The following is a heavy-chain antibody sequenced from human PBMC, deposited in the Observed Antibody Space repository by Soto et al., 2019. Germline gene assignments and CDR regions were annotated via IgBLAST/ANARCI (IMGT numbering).Heavy chain of an antibody. CDR1: GGSISSGGYY. CDR2: IFYSGST. V-gene: IGHV4-31*03. CDR3: ARAPGDYFDY. J-gene: IGHJ4*02. Sequence: QVQLQESGPGLVKPSQTLSLTCTVSGGSISSGGYYWSWIRQHPGKGLEWIGYIFYSGSTYYNPSLQSRVTISVETSKNQFSLKLSSVTATDTAVYYCARAPGDYFDYWGQGTHGHRLL.